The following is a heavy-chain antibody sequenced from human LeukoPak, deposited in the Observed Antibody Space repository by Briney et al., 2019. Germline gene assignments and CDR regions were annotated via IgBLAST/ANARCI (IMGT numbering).Heavy chain of an antibody. Sequence: GGSLRLSCAASGFTFSSYWMSWVRQAPGKGLEWVANIKQDGSEKYYVDSVKGRFTISRDNAKNSLYLQMNSLRAEDTAVYYCARDRRQGQQLVHWFDPWGQGTLVTVSS. CDR3: ARDRRQGQQLVHWFDP. D-gene: IGHD6-13*01. CDR2: IKQDGSEK. CDR1: GFTFSSYW. J-gene: IGHJ5*02. V-gene: IGHV3-7*03.